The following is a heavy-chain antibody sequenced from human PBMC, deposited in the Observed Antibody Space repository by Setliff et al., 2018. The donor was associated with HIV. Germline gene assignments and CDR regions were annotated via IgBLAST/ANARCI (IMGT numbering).Heavy chain of an antibody. CDR3: ARDSSTGWFSADY. J-gene: IGHJ4*02. D-gene: IGHD6-19*01. CDR2: IHPSTGNT. Sequence: ASVKVSCKASRYTFTDYYIHWVQQAPGKGLEWMGVIHPSTGNTYYTQKFQGRVTWTRDTSTSTVYMELSSLRSEDTAVYYCARDSSTGWFSADYWGQGTLVTVSS. V-gene: IGHV1-46*01. CDR1: RYTFTDYY.